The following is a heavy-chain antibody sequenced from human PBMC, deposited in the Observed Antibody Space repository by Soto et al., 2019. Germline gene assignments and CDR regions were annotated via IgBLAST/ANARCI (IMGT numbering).Heavy chain of an antibody. Sequence: QIQLVQSGAEVKKPGASVKVSCQASGYTFAHYDIIWVRQAPGQGLEWMGWISGKNGNTNYAQEFQVRGTLTTDTSTSTAYMELRILTSDDTAVYYCARPWDYYYYSMDVWGQGTTVTVS. V-gene: IGHV1-18*04. D-gene: IGHD7-27*01. J-gene: IGHJ6*02. CDR1: GYTFAHYD. CDR3: ARPWDYYYYSMDV. CDR2: ISGKNGNT.